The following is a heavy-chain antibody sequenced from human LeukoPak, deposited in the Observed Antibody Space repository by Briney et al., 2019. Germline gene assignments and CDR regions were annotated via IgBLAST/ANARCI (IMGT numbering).Heavy chain of an antibody. CDR1: GGSFSGYY. Sequence: PSETLSLTCAVYGGSFSGYYWSWIRQPPGKGLEWIGEINHSGSTNYNPSLKSRVTISVDTSKNQFSLKLSSVTAADTAVYYCARGLYSSSWQYYFDYWGQGSLVTVSS. CDR2: INHSGST. J-gene: IGHJ4*02. D-gene: IGHD6-13*01. CDR3: ARGLYSSSWQYYFDY. V-gene: IGHV4-34*01.